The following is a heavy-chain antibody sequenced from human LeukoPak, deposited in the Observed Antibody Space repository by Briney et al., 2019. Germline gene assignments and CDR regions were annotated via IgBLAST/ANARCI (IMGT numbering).Heavy chain of an antibody. CDR1: GGSISGYY. CDR3: ARDADSSSWYRIY. Sequence: PSETLSLTCTVSGGSISGYYWSWIRQPPGKGLEWIGLIHYTGTTNYNPSLKSRVTISLDTSKNQFSLNLSSVTAADTAVYFCARDADSSSWYRIYWGQGTLVTVSS. V-gene: IGHV4-59*12. D-gene: IGHD6-13*01. CDR2: IHYTGTT. J-gene: IGHJ4*02.